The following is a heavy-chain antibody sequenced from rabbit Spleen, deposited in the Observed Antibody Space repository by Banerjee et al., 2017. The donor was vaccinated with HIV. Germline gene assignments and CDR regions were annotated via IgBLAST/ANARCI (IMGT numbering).Heavy chain of an antibody. J-gene: IGHJ6*01. Sequence: QEQLVESGGGLVQPGGSLKLSCKASGFDFSAYGVTWVRQAPGKGLEWIGYIDPLFDNTYYASWVNGRFTISRTSSTTVTLRMTSLTAADRAAYFCARDLVGVIGWNFGWWGPGTLVTVS. CDR2: IDPLFDNT. CDR1: GFDFSAYG. V-gene: IGHV1S39*01. CDR3: ARDLVGVIGWNFGW. D-gene: IGHD4-1*01.